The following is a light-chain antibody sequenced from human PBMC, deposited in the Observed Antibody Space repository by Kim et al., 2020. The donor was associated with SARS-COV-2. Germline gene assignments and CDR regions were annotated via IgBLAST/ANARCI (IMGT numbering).Light chain of an antibody. V-gene: IGKV3-20*01. CDR1: QTVDSNK. CDR2: GTS. Sequence: EIVLTQSPGTLSLSPGDRATLSCRASQTVDSNKLGWYQKKRSQPPLLLIHGTSSRATAIPDRFSGSGYGTDFTLTISRLEPEDYVVYYYQQFGGGRPSITFGQGTQLDIK. J-gene: IGKJ5*01. CDR3: QQFGGGRPSIT.